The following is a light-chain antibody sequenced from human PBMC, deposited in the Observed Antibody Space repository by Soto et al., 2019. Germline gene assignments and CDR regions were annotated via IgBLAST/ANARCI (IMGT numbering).Light chain of an antibody. CDR3: SSYTSSSTQV. CDR1: SSDVGAYIY. V-gene: IGLV2-14*01. Sequence: QSALTQPASVSGSPGQSITISCTGTSSDVGAYIYVSWYQQHPGKAPKLMIYEVSNRPSGVSNRFSGSKSGNTASLTISGLQAENEADYYCSSYTSSSTQVFGTGTKVTVL. CDR2: EVS. J-gene: IGLJ1*01.